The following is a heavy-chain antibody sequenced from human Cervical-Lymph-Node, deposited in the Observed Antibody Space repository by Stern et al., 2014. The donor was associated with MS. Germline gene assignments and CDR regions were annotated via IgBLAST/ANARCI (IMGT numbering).Heavy chain of an antibody. V-gene: IGHV1-69*01. D-gene: IGHD3-10*01. J-gene: IGHJ6*02. CDR3: AGGGGGRISMTTAVLYGLHV. CDR2: IIPVFGTA. CDR1: GGTFSSHA. Sequence: QVQLVQSGAEVKKPGSSVKVSCKASGGTFSSHATSWVRQAPGQGLEWMGGIIPVFGTANYAQKFQGRVTITADESTSTVYRELSSLRFDDTAMYYCAGGGGGRISMTTAVLYGLHVWGQGTTVTVSS.